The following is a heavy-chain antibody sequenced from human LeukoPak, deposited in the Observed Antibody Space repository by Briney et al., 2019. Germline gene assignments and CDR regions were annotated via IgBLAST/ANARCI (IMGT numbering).Heavy chain of an antibody. V-gene: IGHV5-51*01. CDR1: GYSFTSYW. D-gene: IGHD2-15*01. CDR2: IYPGDSDT. J-gene: IGHJ4*02. CDR3: ASRGYCSGGSCPESVDTAMAGNYYFDY. Sequence: GESLKISCKGSGYSFTSYWIGWVRQMPGKGLEWMGIIYPGDSDTRYSPSFQGQVTISADKSISTAYLQWSSLKASDTAMYYCASRGYCSGGSCPESVDTAMAGNYYFDYWGQGTLVTVSS.